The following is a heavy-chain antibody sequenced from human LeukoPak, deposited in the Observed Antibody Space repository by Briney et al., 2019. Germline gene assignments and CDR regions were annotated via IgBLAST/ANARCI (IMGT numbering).Heavy chain of an antibody. Sequence: SETLSLTCTVSGGSISSYYWSWIRQPPGKGLEWIGYIYYSGSTNYNPSLKSRVTISVDTSKNQFSLKLSSVTAADTAVYYCARVYGSGSYPLYYYYYMDVWGKGTTVTVSS. CDR3: ARVYGSGSYPLYYYYYMDV. CDR1: GGSISSYY. CDR2: IYYSGST. V-gene: IGHV4-59*08. J-gene: IGHJ6*03. D-gene: IGHD3-10*01.